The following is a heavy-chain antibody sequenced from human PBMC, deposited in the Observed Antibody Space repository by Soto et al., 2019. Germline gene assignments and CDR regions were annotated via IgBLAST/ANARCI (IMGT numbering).Heavy chain of an antibody. D-gene: IGHD3-10*01. CDR3: ARAGSGSYYTYYYYYGMDV. CDR1: GGSISSGDYY. J-gene: IGHJ6*02. Sequence: PLETLSLTCTVSGGSISSGDYYWSWIRQPPGKGLEWIGYIYYSGSTYYNPSLKSRVTISVDTSKNQFSLKLSSVTAADTAVYYCARAGSGSYYTYYYYYGMDVWGQGTTVTVSS. CDR2: IYYSGST. V-gene: IGHV4-30-4*01.